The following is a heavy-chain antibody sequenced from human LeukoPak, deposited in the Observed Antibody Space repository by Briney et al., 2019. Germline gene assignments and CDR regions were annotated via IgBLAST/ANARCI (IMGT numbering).Heavy chain of an antibody. D-gene: IGHD3-22*01. V-gene: IGHV3-23*01. J-gene: IGHJ3*01. CDR2: ISGRAGSP. Sequence: GGSLRLSCAASGFTFSNYAMSWVRQAPGKGLEWVSAISGRAGSPYYADSVKGRFTISRDNFKNTLYLQMNSLRAEDTAVYYCAKGGRWDYYDSSHWGQGTMVTVSP. CDR3: AKGGRWDYYDSSH. CDR1: GFTFSNYA.